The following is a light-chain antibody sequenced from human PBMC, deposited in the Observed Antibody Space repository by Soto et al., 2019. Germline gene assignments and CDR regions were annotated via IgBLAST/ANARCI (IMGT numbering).Light chain of an antibody. V-gene: IGKV1-39*01. CDR1: QNIDMY. J-gene: IGKJ1*01. CDR3: QHTFNSPPWT. Sequence: DIHMTQSPSSLSASVGDTVTITCRASQNIDMYLNWYQQKPGKAPRVLISGASNLQSGVPSRFSGSGSGIDFTLTISSLQSEDFASYFCQHTFNSPPWTFGQGTTVEVK. CDR2: GAS.